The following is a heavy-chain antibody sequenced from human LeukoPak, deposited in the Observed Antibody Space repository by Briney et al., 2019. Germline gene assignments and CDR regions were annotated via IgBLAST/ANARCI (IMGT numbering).Heavy chain of an antibody. CDR1: GFTFSNYW. V-gene: IGHV3-74*03. CDR2: INSDGSST. Sequence: GGSLRLSCAASGFTFSNYWIHWVGQATGKGLVWVSRINSDGSSTKYADSVKGRFTISRDNAKNTLYLQMNSLRAEDTAVYYCATVAGTFSDAFDIWGQGTMVTVSS. D-gene: IGHD6-19*01. J-gene: IGHJ3*02. CDR3: ATVAGTFSDAFDI.